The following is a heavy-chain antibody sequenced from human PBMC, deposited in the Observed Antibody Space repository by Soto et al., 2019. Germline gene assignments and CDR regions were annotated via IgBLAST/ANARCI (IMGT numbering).Heavy chain of an antibody. CDR2: IYYSGST. Sequence: SETLSLTCTVSGGSISSYYWSWIRQPPGKGLEWIGSIYYSGSTYYNPSLKSRVTISVDTSKNQFSLKLSSVTAADTAVYYCATPRERYDAFDIWGQGTMVTVSS. J-gene: IGHJ3*02. CDR1: GGSISSYY. CDR3: ATPRERYDAFDI. V-gene: IGHV4-59*05. D-gene: IGHD1-26*01.